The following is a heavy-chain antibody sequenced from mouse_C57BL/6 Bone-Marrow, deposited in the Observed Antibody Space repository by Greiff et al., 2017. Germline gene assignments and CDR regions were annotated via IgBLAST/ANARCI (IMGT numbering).Heavy chain of an antibody. CDR3: APYSFAY. V-gene: IGHV5-17*01. Sequence: EVKLQESGGGLVKPGGSLKLSCAASGFTFSDYGMHWVRQAPEKGLEWVAYISSGSSTIYYADTVKGRFTISRDNAKNTLFLQMTSLRSEDTAMYYCAPYSFAYWGQGTLVTVSA. CDR2: ISSGSSTI. CDR1: GFTFSDYG. J-gene: IGHJ3*01.